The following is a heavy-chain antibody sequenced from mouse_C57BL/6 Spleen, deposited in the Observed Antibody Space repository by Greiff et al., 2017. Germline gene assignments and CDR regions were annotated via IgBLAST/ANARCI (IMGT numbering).Heavy chain of an antibody. J-gene: IGHJ3*01. CDR2: IDPSDSET. D-gene: IGHD3-1*01. CDR3: ARANSGEGFAY. CDR1: GYTFTSYW. V-gene: IGHV1-52*01. Sequence: QVQLQQPGAELVRPGSSVKLSCKASGYTFTSYWMHWVKQRPIQGLEWIGNIDPSDSETHYNQKFKDKATLTVDKSSSTAYMQLSSLTSEDSAVYYCARANSGEGFAYWGQGTLVTVSA.